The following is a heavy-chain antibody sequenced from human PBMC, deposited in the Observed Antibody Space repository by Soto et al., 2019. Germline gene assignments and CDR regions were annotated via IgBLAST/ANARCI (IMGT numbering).Heavy chain of an antibody. J-gene: IGHJ5*02. CDR1: GGSVTSHY. CDR2: IYYTGSA. V-gene: IGHV4-59*02. CDR3: ARESAGSGKNNWFDP. D-gene: IGHD3-10*01. Sequence: SETLSLTCTVSGGSVTSHYWSWVRQPPGKALEWIGYIYYTGSAYYNPSLKSRVTLSLDTSRNQLSLQLNSVTAADTAVYYCARESAGSGKNNWFDPWGQGTLVIVSS.